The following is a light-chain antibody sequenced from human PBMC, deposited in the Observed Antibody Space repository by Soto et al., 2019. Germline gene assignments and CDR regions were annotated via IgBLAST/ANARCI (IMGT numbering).Light chain of an antibody. CDR3: QQYGSSPFT. J-gene: IGKJ3*01. CDR2: GAS. Sequence: EIVLTQSPGTLSLSPGERATLSCRASQSVSSSYLAWYQQKPGQAPRLLIYGASSRATAIPDRFSGSGSGTDFTLTISRLEPEDLAVYYCQQYGSSPFTFGPGTKVDIK. V-gene: IGKV3-20*01. CDR1: QSVSSSY.